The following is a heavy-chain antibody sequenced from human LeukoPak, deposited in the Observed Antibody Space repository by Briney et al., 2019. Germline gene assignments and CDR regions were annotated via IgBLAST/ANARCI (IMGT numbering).Heavy chain of an antibody. V-gene: IGHV4-4*07. CDR2: IYTSGST. Sequence: SETLSLTCTVSGGSISSYYWTWIRQPAGKGLEWIGRIYTSGSTNYNPSLKSRVTMSVDTSKSQFSLNLSSVTAADTAVYYCARALSSSSFYMDVWGKGTTVTVSS. CDR1: GGSISSYY. CDR3: ARALSSSSFYMDV. D-gene: IGHD6-6*01. J-gene: IGHJ6*03.